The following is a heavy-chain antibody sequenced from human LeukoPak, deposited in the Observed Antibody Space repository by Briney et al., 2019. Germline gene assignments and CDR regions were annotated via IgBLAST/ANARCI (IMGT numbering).Heavy chain of an antibody. J-gene: IGHJ4*02. CDR2: INPNSGGT. Sequence: ASVKVSCKASGYTFTGYYMHWVRQAPGQGLEWMGWINPNSGGTNYAQKFQGRVTMTRDTSISTAYMELSRLRSEDTAVYYCASWPYCSGGSCYSSDYWGQGTLVTVSS. V-gene: IGHV1-2*02. D-gene: IGHD2-15*01. CDR3: ASWPYCSGGSCYSSDY. CDR1: GYTFTGYY.